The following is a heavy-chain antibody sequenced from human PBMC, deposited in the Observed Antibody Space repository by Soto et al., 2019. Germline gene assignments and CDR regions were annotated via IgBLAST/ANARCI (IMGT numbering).Heavy chain of an antibody. Sequence: PGGSLRLSCAASGLTFSNYAMNWVRQAPGKGLEWVSNISGSGDSTYYADSVKGRFTTSRDNSKNTLYLQMNSLRAEDTAIYYCVKEGSGWYSRGCFDLWGRGTMVTV. CDR1: GLTFSNYA. V-gene: IGHV3-23*01. CDR2: ISGSGDST. D-gene: IGHD6-19*01. CDR3: VKEGSGWYSRGCFDL. J-gene: IGHJ3*01.